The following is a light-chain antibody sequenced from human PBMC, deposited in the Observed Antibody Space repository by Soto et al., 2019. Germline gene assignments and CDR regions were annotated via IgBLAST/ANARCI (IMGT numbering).Light chain of an antibody. V-gene: IGLV2-11*01. CDR3: CSYAGSYTFV. CDR1: SSDVGSYNY. CDR2: DVN. J-gene: IGLJ1*01. Sequence: QSVLTQPRSVSGSPGQSVTISCTGTSSDVGSYNYVSWYQQHPGKAPKLMIYDVNKRPPGVPDRFSGSKSGNTASLTISGLQAEDEADYYCCSYAGSYTFVFGTGTKVTVL.